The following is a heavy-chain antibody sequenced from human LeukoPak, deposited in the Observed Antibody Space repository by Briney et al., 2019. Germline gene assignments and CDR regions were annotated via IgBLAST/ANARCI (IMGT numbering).Heavy chain of an antibody. CDR2: INHSGST. Sequence: SETLSLTCTVSGGSISSYYWSWIRQPPGKGLEWIGEINHSGSTNYNPSLKSRVTISVDTSKNQFSLKLSSVTAADTAVYYCARYGDYGDYGDYWGQGTLVTVSS. CDR1: GGSISSYY. V-gene: IGHV4-34*01. CDR3: ARYGDYGDYGDY. J-gene: IGHJ4*02. D-gene: IGHD4-17*01.